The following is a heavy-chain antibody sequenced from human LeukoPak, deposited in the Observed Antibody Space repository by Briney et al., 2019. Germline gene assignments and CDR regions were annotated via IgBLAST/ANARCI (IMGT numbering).Heavy chain of an antibody. D-gene: IGHD1-1*01. CDR2: MSPNNGNT. V-gene: IGHV1-8*01. CDR1: GYTFTNYD. CDR3: ASNPPRTEDFNS. J-gene: IGHJ4*02. Sequence: GASVKVSCKTSGYTFTNYDINWVRQATGQGLEWLGWMSPNNGNTGYAQKFQGRVTMTRDTSINTAYMELSSLRSEDTAVYYCASNPPRTEDFNSWGQGALVTVSS.